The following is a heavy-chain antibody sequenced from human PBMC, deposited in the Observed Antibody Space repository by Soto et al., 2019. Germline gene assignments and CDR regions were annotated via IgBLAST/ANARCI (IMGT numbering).Heavy chain of an antibody. D-gene: IGHD4-17*01. J-gene: IGHJ3*02. CDR2: ISGSGAST. CDR3: AHRRGYGVFDAYDI. CDR1: GFTFSTYA. V-gene: IGHV3-23*01. Sequence: EVQLLESGGGLVQPGGSLRLSCAASGFTFSTYAMSWVRQAPGKGLEWVSAISGSGASTYYADSVKGRFTISRDNSINMLYMQLNSLRTEDTAVYYWAHRRGYGVFDAYDIWGQGTMVTVSS.